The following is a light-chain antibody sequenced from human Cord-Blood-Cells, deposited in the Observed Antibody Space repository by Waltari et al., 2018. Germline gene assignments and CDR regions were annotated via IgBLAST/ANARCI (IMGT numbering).Light chain of an antibody. CDR3: CSYAGSYYV. CDR2: DVS. V-gene: IGLV2-11*01. Sequence: QSALTQPRSVSGSPGQSVTISCTGTSSDVGGYNSVYWYQQHPGKAPKLMNYDVSKRPSGVPDRFSGSESGNTASLTISGLQAEDEADYYCCSYAGSYYVYGSGTKVTVL. CDR1: SSDVGGYNS. J-gene: IGLJ1*01.